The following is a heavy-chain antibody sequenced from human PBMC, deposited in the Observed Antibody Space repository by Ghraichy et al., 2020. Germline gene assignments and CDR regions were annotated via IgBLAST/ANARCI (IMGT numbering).Heavy chain of an antibody. D-gene: IGHD6-13*01. V-gene: IGHV4-59*01. CDR3: ASCFIAAAGTGYFDY. CDR2: IYYSGST. J-gene: IGHJ4*02. Sequence: SETLSLTCTVSGGSISSYYWSWIRQPPGKGLGWIGYIYYSGSTNYNPSLKSRVTISVDTSKNQFSLKLSSVTAADTAVYYCASCFIAAAGTGYFDYWGQGTLVTVSS. CDR1: GGSISSYY.